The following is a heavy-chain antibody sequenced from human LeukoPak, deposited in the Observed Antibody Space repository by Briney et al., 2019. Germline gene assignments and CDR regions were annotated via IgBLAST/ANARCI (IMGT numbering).Heavy chain of an antibody. CDR3: ARGDCSGGSCYTSRYFDL. CDR2: INPNSGGT. CDR1: GYTFTGYY. J-gene: IGHJ2*01. V-gene: IGHV1-2*02. D-gene: IGHD2-15*01. Sequence: GASVKVSCKASGYTFTGYYMHWVRQAPGQGLEWMGWINPNSGGTNYAQKFQGRVTMTRDTSISTAYMELTRLRSDDTAVYYCARGDCSGGSCYTSRYFDLWGRGTLVTVFS.